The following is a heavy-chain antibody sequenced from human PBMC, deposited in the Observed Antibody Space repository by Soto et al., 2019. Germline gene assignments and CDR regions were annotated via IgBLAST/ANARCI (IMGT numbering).Heavy chain of an antibody. D-gene: IGHD3-16*01. J-gene: IGHJ4*02. CDR2: ISGHNGNR. CDR3: ARDHGGGITFE. CDR1: GYTFTSYN. V-gene: IGHV1-18*01. Sequence: QVQRVQSGAEVKKPGASVKVSCKASGYTFTSYNIAWVRQAPGQGLEWMGWISGHNGNRKYAQKLQGRVTMTTDTSTSTAYMDLRSLRSDDTAVYYCARDHGGGITFEWGQGTLVTVSS.